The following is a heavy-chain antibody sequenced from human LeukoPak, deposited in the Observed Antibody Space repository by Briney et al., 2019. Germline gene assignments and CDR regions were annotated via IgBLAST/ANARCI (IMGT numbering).Heavy chain of an antibody. D-gene: IGHD6-19*01. CDR2: IWYDGSNK. CDR3: ARAKDNSGRDGFDI. CDR1: GFTFSTYG. V-gene: IGHV3-33*01. J-gene: IGHJ3*02. Sequence: GGXLRLSCAASGFTFSTYGIHWVRQAPGKGLEWVAVIWYDGSNKYYGDSVKGRFTISRGNSKNTLYLQMNSLRAEDTAVYYCARAKDNSGRDGFDIWGQGTMVTVSS.